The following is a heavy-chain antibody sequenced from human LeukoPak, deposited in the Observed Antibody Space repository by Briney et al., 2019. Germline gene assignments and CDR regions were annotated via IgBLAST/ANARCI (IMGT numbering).Heavy chain of an antibody. Sequence: WIGYIYYSGSTYYNPSLKSRVTISVDTSKNQFSLKLSSVTAADTAVYYCARAVDGYFDYWGQGTLVTVSS. V-gene: IGHV4-31*02. J-gene: IGHJ4*02. D-gene: IGHD5-24*01. CDR3: ARAVDGYFDY. CDR2: IYYSGST.